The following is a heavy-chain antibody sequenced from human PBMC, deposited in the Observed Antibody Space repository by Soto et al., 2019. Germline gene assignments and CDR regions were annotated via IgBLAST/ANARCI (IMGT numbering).Heavy chain of an antibody. CDR3: ATSGKSGFSSSWVFDY. J-gene: IGHJ4*02. D-gene: IGHD6-13*01. CDR2: IYFSGST. CDR1: GGSISSGGFY. V-gene: IGHV4-31*03. Sequence: QVQLQESGPGLVKPSQTLSLTCTVSGGSISSGGFYWTWIRHHPGKGLERIGYIYFSGSTYYNPALKRRVTISIDTSKKQFSLKLSSVTAADTAVYYCATSGKSGFSSSWVFDYWGQGTLVTASS.